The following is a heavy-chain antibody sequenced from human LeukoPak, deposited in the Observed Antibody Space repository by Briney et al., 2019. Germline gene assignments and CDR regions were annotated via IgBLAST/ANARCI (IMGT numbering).Heavy chain of an antibody. J-gene: IGHJ5*02. CDR2: ISSSNLTI. CDR3: ASWLSKSA. V-gene: IGHV3-48*01. Sequence: GGSLRLSCAASGFTFSSYSMNWVRQAPGKGLEWVSYISSSNLTIYYADSVKGRFTISRDKAKNSLYLQMNSLRAEDTAVYYCASWLSKSAWGQGTLVTVSS. D-gene: IGHD3-10*01. CDR1: GFTFSSYS.